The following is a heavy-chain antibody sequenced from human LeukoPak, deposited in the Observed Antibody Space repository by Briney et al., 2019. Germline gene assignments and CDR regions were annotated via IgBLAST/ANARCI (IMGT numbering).Heavy chain of an antibody. J-gene: IGHJ6*02. Sequence: GGSLRLSCAASGFTFSSYGMHWVRQAPGKGLEWVAVIWYDGSNKYYADSVKGRFTISRDNSKNTLYLQMNSLRAEDTAVYYCARDLGRDGYNFRADTTHTVCYYYGMDVWGQGTTVTVSS. CDR1: GFTFSSYG. V-gene: IGHV3-33*01. D-gene: IGHD5-24*01. CDR3: ARDLGRDGYNFRADTTHTVCYYYGMDV. CDR2: IWYDGSNK.